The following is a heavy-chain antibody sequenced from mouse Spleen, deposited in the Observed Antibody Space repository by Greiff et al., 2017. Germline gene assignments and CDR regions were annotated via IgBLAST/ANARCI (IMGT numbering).Heavy chain of an antibody. CDR1: GYTFTSYW. Sequence: VQLQQSGAELAKPGASVKLSCKASGYTFTSYWMHWVKQRPGQGLEWIGYINPSSGYTKYNQKFKDKATLTADKSSSTAYMQLSSLTYDDSAVYYCATTVVSSYYGNYGAMDYWGQGTSVTVSS. V-gene: IGHV1-7*01. CDR3: ATTVVSSYYGNYGAMDY. CDR2: INPSSGYT. D-gene: IGHD2-10*01. J-gene: IGHJ4*01.